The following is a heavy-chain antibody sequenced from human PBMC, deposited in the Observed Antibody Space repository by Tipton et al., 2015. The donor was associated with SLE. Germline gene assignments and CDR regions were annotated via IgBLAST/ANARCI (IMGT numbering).Heavy chain of an antibody. CDR3: ARGMVTWRGAIIGVDV. CDR2: IFYNGNT. CDR1: GGSIRPYY. J-gene: IGHJ6*02. Sequence: LRLSCTVSGGSIRPYYWSWIRQPPGKRLEWIGQIFYNGNTNYNPSLKSRVTISVDTSKNQFSLKLSSVTAADTAVYYCARGMVTWRGAIIGVDVWSQGTTVNVSS. D-gene: IGHD2-21*02. V-gene: IGHV4-59*08.